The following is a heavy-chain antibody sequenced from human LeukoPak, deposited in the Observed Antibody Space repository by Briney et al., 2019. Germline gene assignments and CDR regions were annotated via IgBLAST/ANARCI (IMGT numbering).Heavy chain of an antibody. D-gene: IGHD3-16*01. CDR3: ARAPNYGPHFDF. J-gene: IGHJ4*02. V-gene: IGHV3-53*01. CDR2: SYSGGKT. Sequence: GGSLRLSCEASGFSLSNNYMSWIRQAPGKGLVWVSVSYSGGKTFYADAVKGRFTISRDNSKNTLYLQMNSLRAEDTAVYYCARAPNYGPHFDFWGQGTLVTVSS. CDR1: GFSLSNNY.